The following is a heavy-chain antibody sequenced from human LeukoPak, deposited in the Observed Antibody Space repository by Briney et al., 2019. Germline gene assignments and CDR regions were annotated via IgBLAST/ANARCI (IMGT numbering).Heavy chain of an antibody. CDR3: ARGAFDWLTERYYFDY. V-gene: IGHV1-2*04. Sequence: ASVKVSCKASGYTFTGYYMHWVRQAPGQGLEWMGWINPNSSGTNYAQKFQGWVTMTRDTSISTAYMELSRLRSDDTAVYYCARGAFDWLTERYYFDYWGQGTLVTVSS. CDR2: INPNSSGT. J-gene: IGHJ4*02. D-gene: IGHD3-9*01. CDR1: GYTFTGYY.